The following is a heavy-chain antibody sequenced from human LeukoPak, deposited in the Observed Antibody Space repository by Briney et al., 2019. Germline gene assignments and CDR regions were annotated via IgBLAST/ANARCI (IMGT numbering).Heavy chain of an antibody. CDR2: IYSGGSA. V-gene: IGHV3-53*01. J-gene: IGHJ4*02. Sequence: GGSLRLSCAASGFTVSRYYISWVRQAPGKGLEWVAVIYSGGSAYYADSVKGRFTISRDNSKNTLYLQMNSLRAEDTAVYYCARDPSRPYSSSWLDYWGQGTLVTVSS. D-gene: IGHD6-13*01. CDR1: GFTVSRYY. CDR3: ARDPSRPYSSSWLDY.